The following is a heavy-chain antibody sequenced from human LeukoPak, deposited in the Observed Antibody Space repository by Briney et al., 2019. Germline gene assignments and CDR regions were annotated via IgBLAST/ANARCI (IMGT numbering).Heavy chain of an antibody. CDR3: ARAGKPFTFDY. D-gene: IGHD3-10*01. CDR2: IYYSGST. V-gene: IGHV4-59*01. Sequence: PSETLSLTCTVSGGSISSYYWSWIRQPPGKGLEWIGYIYYSGSTNYNPSLKSRVTISVDTSKNQFSLKLSSVTAADTAVYYCARAGKPFTFDYWGQGTLVTVSS. CDR1: GGSISSYY. J-gene: IGHJ4*02.